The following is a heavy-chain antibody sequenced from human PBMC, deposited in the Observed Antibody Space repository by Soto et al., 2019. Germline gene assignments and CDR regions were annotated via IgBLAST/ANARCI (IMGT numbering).Heavy chain of an antibody. Sequence: QVQLVQSGAEVKKPGASVKVSCKASGYTFTSYGISWVRQAPGQGLEWMGGISAYNGNTNYAQKLQGRVTMTTDTSTSTAYMELRSLRSDDTAVYYCARHGGYCSGGSCYPTRNDAFDIWGQGTMVTVSS. CDR1: GYTFTSYG. CDR2: ISAYNGNT. V-gene: IGHV1-18*01. CDR3: ARHGGYCSGGSCYPTRNDAFDI. J-gene: IGHJ3*02. D-gene: IGHD2-15*01.